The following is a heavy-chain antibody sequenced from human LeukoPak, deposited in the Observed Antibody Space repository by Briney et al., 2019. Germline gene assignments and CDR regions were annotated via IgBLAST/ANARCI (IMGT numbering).Heavy chain of an antibody. CDR2: INPNSGGT. CDR3: AGRPDSAIVPIFDY. D-gene: IGHD5-18*01. CDR1: GYTFTAYY. Sequence: GASVKVSGKASGYTFTAYYLPWVRQAPGQGLEGMGWINPNSGGTNYAQKFQGRVTMTGDTSISTAYMELSRLSSDDTAIYYCAGRPDSAIVPIFDYWGQGTLVTVSS. J-gene: IGHJ4*02. V-gene: IGHV1-2*02.